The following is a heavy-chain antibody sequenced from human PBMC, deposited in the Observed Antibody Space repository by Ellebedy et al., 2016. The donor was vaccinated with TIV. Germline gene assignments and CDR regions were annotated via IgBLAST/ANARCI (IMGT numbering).Heavy chain of an antibody. D-gene: IGHD2-8*01. Sequence: AASVKVSCQASGYTFTSYAMHWVRQAPGQRLEWLGWINAGKGNTKYSQTFQGRVTITRDTSASTAYMELSSLRSEDTAVYYCASGVYSKGNFDYWGQGTLVTVSS. J-gene: IGHJ4*02. CDR1: GYTFTSYA. V-gene: IGHV1-3*01. CDR3: ASGVYSKGNFDY. CDR2: INAGKGNT.